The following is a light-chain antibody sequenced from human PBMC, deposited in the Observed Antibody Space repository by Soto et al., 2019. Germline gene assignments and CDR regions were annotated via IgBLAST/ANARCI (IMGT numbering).Light chain of an antibody. Sequence: QSALTQPRSVSGSPGQSVTISCTGTNSDVGTYNYVSWYQQHPGKAPKLIIYDVTKRPSGGPDRFSGSKSGNTASLIISGLQAADEAEYYCCCCSYAGSSSFRVLFGGGTQLTVL. CDR3: CSYAGSSSFRVL. CDR2: DVT. J-gene: IGLJ2*01. CDR1: NSDVGTYNY. V-gene: IGLV2-11*01.